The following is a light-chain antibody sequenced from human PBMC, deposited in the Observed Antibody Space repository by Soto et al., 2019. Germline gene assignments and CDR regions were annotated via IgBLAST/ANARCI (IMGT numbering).Light chain of an antibody. V-gene: IGKV3-11*01. CDR1: QSVSSY. Sequence: EIVLTQSPATLSLSPGERATLSCRASQSVSSYLTWYQRKPGQAPRLLIYDASNRAAGVPARFSCSGSGTDFTLTISSLEPEDFAVYYCQQRSNWPRTFGQGTKVEIK. J-gene: IGKJ1*01. CDR2: DAS. CDR3: QQRSNWPRT.